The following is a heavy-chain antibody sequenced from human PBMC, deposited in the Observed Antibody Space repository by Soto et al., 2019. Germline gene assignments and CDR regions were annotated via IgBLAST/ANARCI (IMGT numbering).Heavy chain of an antibody. V-gene: IGHV1-69*13. D-gene: IGHD2-15*01. Sequence: SVKVSCKASGGTFSSYAISWVRQAPGQGLEWMGGIIPIFGTANYAQKFQGRVTITADESTSTAYVELSSLRSEDTAVYYCARDFGYCSGGSCSRRNYYYYYGMDVWGQGTTVTVSS. CDR3: ARDFGYCSGGSCSRRNYYYYYGMDV. CDR2: IIPIFGTA. J-gene: IGHJ6*02. CDR1: GGTFSSYA.